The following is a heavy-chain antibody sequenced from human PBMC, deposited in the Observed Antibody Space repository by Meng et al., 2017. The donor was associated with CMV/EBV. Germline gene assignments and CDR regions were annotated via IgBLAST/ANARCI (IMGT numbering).Heavy chain of an antibody. V-gene: IGHV4-59*01. CDR3: ARGADIVVVPAAIRPIGYYYGMDV. CDR1: GGSISSYY. J-gene: IGHJ6*02. CDR2: IYYSGST. D-gene: IGHD2-2*02. Sequence: SETLSLTCTVSGGSISSYYWSWIRQPPGKGLEWIGYIYYSGSTNYNPSLKSRVTISGDTSKNQFSLKLSSVTAADTAVYYCARGADIVVVPAAIRPIGYYYGMDVWGQGTTVTVSS.